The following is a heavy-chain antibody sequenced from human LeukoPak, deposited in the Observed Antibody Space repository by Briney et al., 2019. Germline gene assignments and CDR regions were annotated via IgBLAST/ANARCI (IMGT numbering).Heavy chain of an antibody. J-gene: IGHJ4*02. CDR2: IWYDGSNK. D-gene: IGHD2-8*01. CDR3: ARESAYCTNGVCSGVYFDY. V-gene: IGHV3-33*01. Sequence: GRSLRLSCEASGFTFSSYGMHWVRQAPGKGLEWVAVIWYDGSNKYYADSVKGRFTISRDNSKNTLYLQMNSLRAEDTAVYYCARESAYCTNGVCSGVYFDYWGQGTLVTVSS. CDR1: GFTFSSYG.